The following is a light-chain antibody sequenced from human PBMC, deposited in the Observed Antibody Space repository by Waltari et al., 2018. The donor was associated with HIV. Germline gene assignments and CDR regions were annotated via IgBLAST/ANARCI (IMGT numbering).Light chain of an antibody. V-gene: IGKV3-20*01. J-gene: IGKJ2*01. CDR3: QQYETSPYT. CDR2: GAS. Sequence: ENVLTQSPGTLSLSPGESATLSCRASRHLDYNYLAWHQHKPGQAPRLLIYGASHRADGIPDKFRGSGSGTDFTLTITRLDPEDFALYFCQQYETSPYTFGQGTRLEIK. CDR1: RHLDYNY.